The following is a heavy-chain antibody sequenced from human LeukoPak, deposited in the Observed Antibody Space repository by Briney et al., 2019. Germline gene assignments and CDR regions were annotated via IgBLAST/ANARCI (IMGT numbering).Heavy chain of an antibody. D-gene: IGHD2-8*01. CDR2: IYYSGST. Sequence: PSETLSLTCTVSGGSISSYYWSWIRQPPGKGLEWIGYIYYSGSTNYNPPLKSRVTISVDTSKNQFSLKLSSVTAADTAVYYCARYCTNGVCYFGQGRSSWYVGFFDYWGQGTLVTVSS. J-gene: IGHJ4*02. CDR1: GGSISSYY. CDR3: ARYCTNGVCYFGQGRSSWYVGFFDY. V-gene: IGHV4-59*01.